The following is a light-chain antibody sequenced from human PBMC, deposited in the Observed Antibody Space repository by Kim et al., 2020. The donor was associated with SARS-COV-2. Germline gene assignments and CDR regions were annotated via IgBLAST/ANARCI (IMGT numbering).Light chain of an antibody. V-gene: IGLV4-69*01. CDR2: LNSDGSH. CDR3: QTWDTGLWV. J-gene: IGLJ3*02. CDR1: SGHSSYA. Sequence: QLVLTQSPSASASLGASVKLTCTLSSGHSSYAIAWHQQQPDKGPRYLMKLNSDGSHTKGDGIPDRFSGSSSGAERYLTISSLQSEDEADYYCQTWDTGLWVFGGGTKLTVL.